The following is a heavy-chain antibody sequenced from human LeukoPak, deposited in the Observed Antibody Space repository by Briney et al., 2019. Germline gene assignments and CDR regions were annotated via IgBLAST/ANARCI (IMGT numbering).Heavy chain of an antibody. J-gene: IGHJ5*02. D-gene: IGHD3-9*01. V-gene: IGHV3-7*01. CDR1: GFTFSNYW. CDR2: IKQDRSEK. CDR3: ARDLGEYYDIVTAPPSGWFDP. Sequence: GGSLRLSCAASGFTFSNYWMSWVRRAPGKGLEWVANIKQDRSEKYYVDSVKGRFTISRDNAKNSRYRQMNSLRAEDTAVYYCARDLGEYYDIVTAPPSGWFDPWGQGTLVTVSS.